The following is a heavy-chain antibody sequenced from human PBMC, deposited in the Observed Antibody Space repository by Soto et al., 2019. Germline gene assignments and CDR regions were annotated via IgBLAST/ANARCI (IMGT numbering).Heavy chain of an antibody. Sequence: GGSLRLSCAASGFTFDDYTMHWVRQAPGKGLEWVSLISWDGGSTYYADSVKGRFTISRDNSKNSLYLQMNSLRTEDTALYYCARAAAGTRAGYFQHWGQGTLVTVSS. CDR1: GFTFDDYT. CDR2: ISWDGGST. J-gene: IGHJ1*01. D-gene: IGHD6-13*01. CDR3: ARAAAGTRAGYFQH. V-gene: IGHV3-43*01.